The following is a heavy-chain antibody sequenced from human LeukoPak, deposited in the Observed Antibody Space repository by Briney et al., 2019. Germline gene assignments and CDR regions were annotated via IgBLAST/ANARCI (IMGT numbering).Heavy chain of an antibody. J-gene: IGHJ3*02. Sequence: PSETLSLTCTVSGGSISSSSYYWGWIRQPPGKGLEWIGSIYYSGSTYYNPSLKSRVTISVDTSKNQFSLKLSSVTAADTAVYYCARDPERLYYGSGSPPGAFDIWGQGTMVTVSS. V-gene: IGHV4-39*07. CDR3: ARDPERLYYGSGSPPGAFDI. D-gene: IGHD3-10*01. CDR1: GGSISSSSYY. CDR2: IYYSGST.